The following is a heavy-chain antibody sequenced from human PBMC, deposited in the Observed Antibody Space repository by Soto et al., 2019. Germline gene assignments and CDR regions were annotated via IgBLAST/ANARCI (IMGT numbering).Heavy chain of an antibody. V-gene: IGHV4-59*01. D-gene: IGHD6-13*01. CDR1: GASTNDYY. CDR3: ARANSSTWYKLEYKWFDP. CDR2: MYYSETT. J-gene: IGHJ5*02. Sequence: PSETLSLTCTVSGASTNDYYWSWIRQTPGKGLEWVGFMYYSETTKYNPSLKGRVNMSLDTSKNQVSLHLKSVTAADTAVYYCARANSSTWYKLEYKWFDPWGQGTLVTVSS.